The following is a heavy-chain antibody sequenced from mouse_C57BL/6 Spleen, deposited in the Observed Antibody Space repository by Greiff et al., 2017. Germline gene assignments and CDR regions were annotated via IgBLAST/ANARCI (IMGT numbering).Heavy chain of an antibody. D-gene: IGHD4-1*02. CDR1: GYTFTSYW. Sequence: QVQLQQPGAELVMPGASEKLSCKASGYTFTSYWMHWVKQRPGQGIEWIGEIDPSDSYTNYNQKFKGKSTLTVDKSSSTAYMQLSSLPSYDSAFYDCARSQLGRGTWFAYWGQGTLVTVSA. CDR3: ARSQLGRGTWFAY. CDR2: IDPSDSYT. V-gene: IGHV1-69*01. J-gene: IGHJ3*01.